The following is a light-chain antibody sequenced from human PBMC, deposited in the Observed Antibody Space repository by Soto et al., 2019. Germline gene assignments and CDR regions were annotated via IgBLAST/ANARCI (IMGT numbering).Light chain of an antibody. CDR2: GVV. Sequence: EIVLTQSPGTLSLSPGERATLSCRASQSVSSNLAWYQQKPGQAPRLLIYGVVTRASGIPDRFSGSGSGTDFPLTISRLKPEDFAVYYCQQYATSPPTFGQGTKLEIK. CDR1: QSVSSN. CDR3: QQYATSPPT. J-gene: IGKJ2*01. V-gene: IGKV3-20*01.